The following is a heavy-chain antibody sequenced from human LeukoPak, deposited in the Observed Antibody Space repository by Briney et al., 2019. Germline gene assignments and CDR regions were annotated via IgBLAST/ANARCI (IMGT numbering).Heavy chain of an antibody. CDR1: GFTFSSYA. V-gene: IGHV3-23*01. Sequence: PGGSLRLSCAASGFTFSSYAMSWVRQAPGKGLEWVSAISGSGGSTYYADSVKGRFTISRDNSKNTLYLQMSSLRAEDTAVYYCAKEDIVVVVAATTPNCFDYWGQGTLVTVSS. D-gene: IGHD2-15*01. J-gene: IGHJ4*02. CDR3: AKEDIVVVVAATTPNCFDY. CDR2: ISGSGGST.